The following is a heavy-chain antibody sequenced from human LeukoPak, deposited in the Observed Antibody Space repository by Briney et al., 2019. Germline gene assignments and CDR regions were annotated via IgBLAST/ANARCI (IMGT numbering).Heavy chain of an antibody. J-gene: IGHJ4*02. CDR1: GFSLSNARMG. Sequence: SGPTLVKPTETLTLTCTVSGFSLSNARMGVSWIRQPPGKGLEWIGYIYYSGSTNYNPSLKSRVTISVDTSKNQFSLKLSSVTAADTAVYYCARELIAAAGAFFDYWGQGTLVTVSS. CDR2: IYYSGST. D-gene: IGHD6-13*01. CDR3: ARELIAAAGAFFDY. V-gene: IGHV4-61*01.